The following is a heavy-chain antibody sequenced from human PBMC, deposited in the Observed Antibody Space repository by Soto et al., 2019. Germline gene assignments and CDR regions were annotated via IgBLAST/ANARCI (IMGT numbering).Heavy chain of an antibody. V-gene: IGHV1-2*02. CDR1: EFTFTDYY. J-gene: IGHJ4*02. CDR2: INPNSGGT. D-gene: IGHD1-26*01. Sequence: GASVKVSCKTSEFTFTDYYIHWVRQAPGQGLEWMGWINPNSGGTDYGQKFQGRVTMTRDTSIGTAHMELRGLRSDDTAVYYCAREKIVGANPFDYWGQGTLVTVSS. CDR3: AREKIVGANPFDY.